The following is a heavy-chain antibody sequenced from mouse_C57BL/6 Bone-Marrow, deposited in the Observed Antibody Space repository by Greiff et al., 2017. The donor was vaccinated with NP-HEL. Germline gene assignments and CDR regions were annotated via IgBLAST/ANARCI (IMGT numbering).Heavy chain of an antibody. Sequence: VQLQQPGAELVKPGASVKLSCKASGYTFTSYWMQWVKQRPGQGLEWIGEIDPSDSYTNYNQKFKGKATLTVDTSSSTAYMQLSSLTSEDSAVYYCARRGVVDYWGQGTTLTGSS. J-gene: IGHJ2*01. V-gene: IGHV1-50*01. CDR2: IDPSDSYT. D-gene: IGHD1-1*01. CDR3: ARRGVVDY. CDR1: GYTFTSYW.